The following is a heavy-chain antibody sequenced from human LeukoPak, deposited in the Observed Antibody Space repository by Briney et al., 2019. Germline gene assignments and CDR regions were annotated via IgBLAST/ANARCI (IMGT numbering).Heavy chain of an antibody. J-gene: IGHJ4*02. V-gene: IGHV4-30-4*01. Sequence: SETLSLTCTVSGGSISSGDYYWSWIRQPPGKGLEWIGYIYYSGSTYYNPSLKSRVTISADMSKNQFSLKLSSVTAADTAVYYCARGGGDTMVRGVIWNYWGQGTLVTVSS. D-gene: IGHD3-10*01. CDR2: IYYSGST. CDR1: GGSISSGDYY. CDR3: ARGGGDTMVRGVIWNY.